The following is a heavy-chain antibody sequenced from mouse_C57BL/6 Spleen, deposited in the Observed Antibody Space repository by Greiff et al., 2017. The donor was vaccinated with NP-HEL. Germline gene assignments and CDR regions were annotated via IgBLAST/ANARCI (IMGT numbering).Heavy chain of an antibody. CDR2: IRNKANNHAT. Sequence: EVKLVESGGGLVQPGGSMKLSCAASGFTFSDAWMDWVRQSPEKGLEWVAEIRNKANNHATYYAESVKGRFTISRDDSKSSVYLQMNSLRAEDTGIYYCTRGPTDYYGSSPHWYFDVWGTGTTVTVSS. V-gene: IGHV6-6*01. D-gene: IGHD1-1*01. CDR3: TRGPTDYYGSSPHWYFDV. J-gene: IGHJ1*03. CDR1: GFTFSDAW.